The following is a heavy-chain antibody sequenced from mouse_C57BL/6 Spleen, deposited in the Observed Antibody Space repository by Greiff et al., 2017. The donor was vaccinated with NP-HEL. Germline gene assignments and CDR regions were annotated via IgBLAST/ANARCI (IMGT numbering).Heavy chain of an antibody. J-gene: IGHJ2*01. D-gene: IGHD1-1*01. CDR2: IYPGGGYT. CDR3: ARSDLYYGSSYGY. V-gene: IGHV1-63*01. CDR1: GYTFTNYW. Sequence: VQLQQSGAELVRPGTSVKMSCKASGYTFTNYWIGWAKQRPGHGLEWIGDIYPGGGYTNYNEKFKGKATLTADKSSSTAYMQFSSLTSEDSAIYYCARSDLYYGSSYGYWGQGTTLTVSS.